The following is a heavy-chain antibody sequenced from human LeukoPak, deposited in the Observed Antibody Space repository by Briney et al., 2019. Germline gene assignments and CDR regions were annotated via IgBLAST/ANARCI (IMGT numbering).Heavy chain of an antibody. CDR3: ARNLWFGESSYAFNI. Sequence: ASVKVSCKASGYTFTGYYMHWVRQAPGQGLEWMGWINPNSGGTNYAQKFQGRVTTTRDTSISTAYMELSRLKSDDTAVYYCARNLWFGESSYAFNIWGQGTMVTDSS. J-gene: IGHJ3*02. V-gene: IGHV1-2*02. CDR2: INPNSGGT. D-gene: IGHD3-10*01. CDR1: GYTFTGYY.